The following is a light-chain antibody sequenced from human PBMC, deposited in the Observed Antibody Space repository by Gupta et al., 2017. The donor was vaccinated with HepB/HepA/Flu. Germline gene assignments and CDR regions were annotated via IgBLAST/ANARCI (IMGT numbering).Light chain of an antibody. Sequence: QSALTQPPSASGSPGQSVTISCTGTSSDVGDYNYVSWYQHHPGKAPKLIIYEVTKRPSGVPDRFSGSKSGNTASLTVSGLQTEDEADYYCSSYAGSDNLGVFGGGTKLTVI. CDR3: SSYAGSDNLGV. CDR2: EVT. CDR1: SSDVGDYNY. J-gene: IGLJ3*02. V-gene: IGLV2-8*01.